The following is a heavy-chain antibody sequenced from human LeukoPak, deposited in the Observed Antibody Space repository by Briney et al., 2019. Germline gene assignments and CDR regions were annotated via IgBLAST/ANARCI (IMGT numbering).Heavy chain of an antibody. V-gene: IGHV4-39*01. J-gene: IGHJ4*02. CDR2: IYYSGST. D-gene: IGHD6-19*01. Sequence: SETLSLTCTVSGGSISSSRYYWGWIRQPPGKGLEWIGSIYYSGSTYYNPSLKSRVTISVDTSKNQFSLKLSSVTAADTAVYYCARQDWKQWLKEGYFDYWGQGTLVTVSS. CDR1: GGSISSSRYY. CDR3: ARQDWKQWLKEGYFDY.